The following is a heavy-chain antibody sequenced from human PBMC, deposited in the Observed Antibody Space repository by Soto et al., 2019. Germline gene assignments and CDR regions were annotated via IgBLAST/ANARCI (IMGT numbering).Heavy chain of an antibody. V-gene: IGHV4-31*03. CDR3: ARQIGRGSWSLGH. J-gene: IGHJ4*02. D-gene: IGHD2-15*01. CDR1: GASISSGGYW. CDR2: IYFSGTT. Sequence: PSETLSLTCSVSGASISSGGYWWSWMRQHPVKGLEWIGDIYFSGTTHYNPSLKSRVTISVDTSKNQFSMRLSSVTAADTAVYYCARQIGRGSWSLGHWGQGALVTVSS.